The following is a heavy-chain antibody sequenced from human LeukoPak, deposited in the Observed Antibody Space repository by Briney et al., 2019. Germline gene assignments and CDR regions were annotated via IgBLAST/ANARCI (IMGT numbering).Heavy chain of an antibody. J-gene: IGHJ3*02. Sequence: ASVKVSCKASGYTFSSYAISWVRQAPGQGLEWMGWISTYNGNTNYAQKFQGRVTMTRDMSTSTVYMELSSLRSEDTAVYYCARDRYYDSSMDGAFDIWGQGTMVTVSS. D-gene: IGHD3-22*01. CDR3: ARDRYYDSSMDGAFDI. CDR2: ISTYNGNT. CDR1: GYTFSSYA. V-gene: IGHV1-18*01.